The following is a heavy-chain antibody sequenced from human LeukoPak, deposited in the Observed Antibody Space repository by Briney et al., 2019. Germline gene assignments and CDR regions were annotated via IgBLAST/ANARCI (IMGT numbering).Heavy chain of an antibody. Sequence: SVKVSCKASGGTFSSYAISWVRQAPGQGLEWMGGIIPIFGTANYAQKFQGRVTITADESTSTAYMELSSLRSEDTAVYYCATPTYYYDSSGYYLSDNYYGMDVWGQGTTVTVSS. D-gene: IGHD3-22*01. J-gene: IGHJ6*02. CDR2: IIPIFGTA. V-gene: IGHV1-69*13. CDR1: GGTFSSYA. CDR3: ATPTYYYDSSGYYLSDNYYGMDV.